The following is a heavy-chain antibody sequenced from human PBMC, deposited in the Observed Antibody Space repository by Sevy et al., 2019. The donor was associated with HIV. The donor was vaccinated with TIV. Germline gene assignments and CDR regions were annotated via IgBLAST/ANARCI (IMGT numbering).Heavy chain of an antibody. J-gene: IGHJ4*02. CDR2: ISGSGGST. V-gene: IGHV3-23*01. Sequence: GGSLRLSCAASGFTFSSYAMSWVRQAPGKGLEWVSAISGSGGSTYYADSVKGRFTISRDNSKNTLYLQMNSLRAEDTAVYYCAKDNAVSPSGWYSSSSFDYWGQGTLVTVSS. D-gene: IGHD6-13*01. CDR1: GFTFSSYA. CDR3: AKDNAVSPSGWYSSSSFDY.